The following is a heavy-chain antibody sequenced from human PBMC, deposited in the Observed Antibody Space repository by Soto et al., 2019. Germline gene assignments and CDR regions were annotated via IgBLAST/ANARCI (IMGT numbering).Heavy chain of an antibody. D-gene: IGHD5-18*01. J-gene: IGHJ4*02. CDR2: INHSGST. CDR1: GGSFSGYY. CDR3: ARVGYSYGYGRGISYLDY. Sequence: SETLSLTCAVYGGSFSGYYCSWIRQPPGKGLEWIGEINHSGSTNYNPSLKSRVTISVDTSKNQFSLKLSSVTAADTAAYYCARVGYSYGYGRGISYLDYWGQGTLVTVSS. V-gene: IGHV4-34*01.